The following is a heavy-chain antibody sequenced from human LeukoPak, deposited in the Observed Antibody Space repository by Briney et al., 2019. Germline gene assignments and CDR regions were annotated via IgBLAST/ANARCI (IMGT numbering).Heavy chain of an antibody. CDR1: GGSISSGGYY. CDR2: IYYSGST. D-gene: IGHD6-25*01. J-gene: IGHJ5*02. CDR3: ARIERFWFDP. Sequence: KPSETLSLTWTVSGGSISSGGYYWSWIRQHPGKGLEWIGCIYYSGSTYYNPSLKSRVTISVDTSKNQFSLKLSSVTAADTAVYYCARIERFWFDPWGQGTLVTVSS. V-gene: IGHV4-31*02.